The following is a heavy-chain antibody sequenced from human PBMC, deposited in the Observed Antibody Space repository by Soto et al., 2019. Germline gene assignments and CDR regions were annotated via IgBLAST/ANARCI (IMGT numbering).Heavy chain of an antibody. D-gene: IGHD3-3*01. CDR2: IYPSDSDT. Sequence: PGESLKISCKGSGYNFAGYWIAWVRQMPGKGLELMGVIYPSDSDTRYRPSFQGQATISADKSISSAYLQWSSLRASDTAIYYCARGGVSTRTFDYWGQGTPVTVSS. J-gene: IGHJ4*02. V-gene: IGHV5-51*01. CDR1: GYNFAGYW. CDR3: ARGGVSTRTFDY.